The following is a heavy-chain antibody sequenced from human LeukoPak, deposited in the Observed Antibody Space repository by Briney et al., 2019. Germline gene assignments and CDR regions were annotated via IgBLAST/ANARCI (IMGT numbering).Heavy chain of an antibody. CDR3: VRHGVISVAGLDAFDV. Sequence: SETLSLTCTVSGGSISSYYWSWIRQPPGKGLEWIGYIYYSGSTNYNPSLKSRVTISVDTSKNQFSLKLSSVTAADTAIYYCVRHGVISVAGLDAFDVWGQGITVTVSS. CDR2: IYYSGST. D-gene: IGHD6-19*01. V-gene: IGHV4-59*08. J-gene: IGHJ3*01. CDR1: GGSISSYY.